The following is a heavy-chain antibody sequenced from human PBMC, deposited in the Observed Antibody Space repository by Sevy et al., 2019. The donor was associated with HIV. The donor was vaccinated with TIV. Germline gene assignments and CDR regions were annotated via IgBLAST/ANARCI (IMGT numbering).Heavy chain of an antibody. Sequence: GGSLRLSYATSGFTFNSYSMSWVRQAPGKGLEWVSSISGSRTYIYYADSVKGRFTISRDNAKNSLHLQMNNLRAEDTAVYYCARGHPGIAVTVPNWFDPWGQGTLVTVSS. V-gene: IGHV3-21*01. D-gene: IGHD6-19*01. J-gene: IGHJ5*02. CDR3: ARGHPGIAVTVPNWFDP. CDR2: ISGSRTYI. CDR1: GFTFNSYS.